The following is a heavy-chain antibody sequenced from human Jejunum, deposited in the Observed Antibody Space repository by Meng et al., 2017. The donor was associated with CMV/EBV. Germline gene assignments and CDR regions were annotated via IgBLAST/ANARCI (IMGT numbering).Heavy chain of an antibody. CDR3: ARHVAVTGTRGFDL. V-gene: IGHV4-4*02. CDR1: GDSVSSKYW. J-gene: IGHJ3*01. Sequence: VSGDSVSSKYWWSWVRQPPGKGLEWIGEVYHGGSTNYNSSLKSRVTILVDKSKNQFSLTLTSVTAADTAFYYCARHVAVTGTRGFDLWGQGTMVTVSS. D-gene: IGHD6-19*01. CDR2: VYHGGST.